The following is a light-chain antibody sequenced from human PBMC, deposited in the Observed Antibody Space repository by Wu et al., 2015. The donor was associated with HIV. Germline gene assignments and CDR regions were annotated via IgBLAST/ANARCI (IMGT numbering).Light chain of an antibody. CDR3: QQYNDWPET. V-gene: IGKV3-15*01. J-gene: IGKJ1*01. CDR1: QSVSGS. Sequence: EIVMTQSPATLSLSPGERATLSCRASQSVSGSLAWYQQKPGQAPRLLIYGASTRAAGIPARFSGSGPGTEFTLTINSLQSVDFAVYYCQQYNDWPETFGQGTKVEV. CDR2: GAS.